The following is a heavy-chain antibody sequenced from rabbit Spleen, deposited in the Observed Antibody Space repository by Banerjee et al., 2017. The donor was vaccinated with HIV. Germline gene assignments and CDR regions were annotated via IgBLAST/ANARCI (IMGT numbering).Heavy chain of an antibody. Sequence: QEQLEESGGDLVKPEGSLTLTCTASGFSLSSSYYMCWVRQAPGKGLEWIACISGGSSGSTYYASWAKGRFTISKTSSTTVTLQMTSLTAADTATYFCARSVGDYLWNLWGPGTLVTVS. J-gene: IGHJ4*01. V-gene: IGHV1S45*01. D-gene: IGHD2-1*01. CDR2: ISGGSSGST. CDR1: GFSLSSSYY. CDR3: ARSVGDYLWNL.